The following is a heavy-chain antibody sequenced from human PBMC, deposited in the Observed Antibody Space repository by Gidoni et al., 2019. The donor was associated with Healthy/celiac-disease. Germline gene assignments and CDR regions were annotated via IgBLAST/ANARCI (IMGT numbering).Heavy chain of an antibody. CDR2: IKSKTDGGTT. Sequence: EVQLVESGGGLVKPGGSLRLSCAASGFTFSNAWMSWVRQAPGKGLEWVGRIKSKTDGGTTDYAAPVKGRFTISRDDSKNTLYLQMNSLKTEDTAVYYCTTGRGGILLWFGEFRFGWGQGTLVTVSS. CDR3: TTGRGGILLWFGEFRFG. CDR1: GFTFSNAW. V-gene: IGHV3-15*01. D-gene: IGHD3-10*01. J-gene: IGHJ4*02.